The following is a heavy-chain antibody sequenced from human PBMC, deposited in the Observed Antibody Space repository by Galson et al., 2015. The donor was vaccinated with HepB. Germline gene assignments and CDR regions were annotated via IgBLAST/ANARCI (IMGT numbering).Heavy chain of an antibody. D-gene: IGHD6-13*01. Sequence: SVKVSCKASGGTFTSYAMNWVRQAPGQGLEWMGWINTNTGNPTYAQGFTGRFVFSLDTSVSTAYLQISSLKAEDTAVYYCAREIRRVAAAQRGYFDLWGRGTLVTVSS. CDR3: AREIRRVAAAQRGYFDL. CDR2: INTNTGNP. J-gene: IGHJ2*01. CDR1: GGTFTSYA. V-gene: IGHV7-4-1*02.